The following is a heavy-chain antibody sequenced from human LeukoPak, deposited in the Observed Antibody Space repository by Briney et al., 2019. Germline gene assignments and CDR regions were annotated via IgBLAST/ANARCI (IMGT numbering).Heavy chain of an antibody. J-gene: IGHJ4*02. CDR2: ISYDGSKT. Sequence: PGGSLRLSCAASGFTFSNYGFHWVRQAPGRGLEWVAVISYDGSKTFYADSVTGRFTISRDDAKNTLYVQMNGLRVEDTAAYYCARGGFSGAYDYWGQGMLVTVSS. V-gene: IGHV3-33*05. CDR1: GFTFSNYG. CDR3: ARGGFSGAYDY. D-gene: IGHD3-10*01.